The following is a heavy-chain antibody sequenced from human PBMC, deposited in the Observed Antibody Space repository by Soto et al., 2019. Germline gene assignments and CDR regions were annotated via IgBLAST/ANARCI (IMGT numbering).Heavy chain of an antibody. CDR3: ARGDCVGGTCYSLAGSFFYYMDV. D-gene: IGHD2-15*01. CDR2: INSDGSVS. V-gene: IGHV3-74*02. Sequence: EVQLVESGGGLVQPGGSLRLSCAASGFTFSNYWMYWVRQAPGKGLEWVSRINSDGSVSSHADSVRGRLTISRDNVKNPLSLHMDSLRAEDTAVYFCARGDCVGGTCYSLAGSFFYYMDVWGKGTTVTVFS. CDR1: GFTFSNYW. J-gene: IGHJ6*03.